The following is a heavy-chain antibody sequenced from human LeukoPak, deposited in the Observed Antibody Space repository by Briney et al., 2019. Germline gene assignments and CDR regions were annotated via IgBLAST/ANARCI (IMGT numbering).Heavy chain of an antibody. J-gene: IGHJ4*02. V-gene: IGHV3-53*01. CDR1: GFTVSSNY. Sequence: GGSLRLSCAASGFTVSSNYMSWVRQAPGKGLEWVSVIYSGGSTYYADSVKGRFTISRDNSKNTLDLQMNSLRAEDTAVYYCARGSLQLWQRWYFDSWGQGTLVTVSS. CDR3: ARGSLQLWQRWYFDS. CDR2: IYSGGST. D-gene: IGHD5-18*01.